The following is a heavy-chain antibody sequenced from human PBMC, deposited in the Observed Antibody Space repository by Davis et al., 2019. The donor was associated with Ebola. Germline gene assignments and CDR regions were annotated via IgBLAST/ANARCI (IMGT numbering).Heavy chain of an antibody. V-gene: IGHV1-3*01. CDR1: GYTFTSYA. CDR3: ARGPGYSSSWSLSWFDP. D-gene: IGHD6-13*01. Sequence: AASVKVSCKAPGYTFTSYAMHWVRQAPGQRLEWMGWINAGNGNTKYSQKFQGRVTITRDTSASTAYMELSSLRSEDTAVYYCARGPGYSSSWSLSWFDPWGQGTLVTVSS. J-gene: IGHJ5*02. CDR2: INAGNGNT.